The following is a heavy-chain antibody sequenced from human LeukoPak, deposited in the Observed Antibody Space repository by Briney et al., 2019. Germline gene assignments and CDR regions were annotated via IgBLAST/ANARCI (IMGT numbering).Heavy chain of an antibody. V-gene: IGHV4-59*01. D-gene: IGHD3-3*01. CDR3: ARDRGWIFGVVTYFDY. CDR1: GGSISSYH. J-gene: IGHJ4*02. CDR2: NYYSGSN. Sequence: PSETLSLTCTVSGGSISSYHWRWIRQPPGKGLEWIGYNYYSGSNKYHPPLKSRVTIPVDTSKNQFSLKLSSVTAADTAVYYCARDRGWIFGVVTYFDYWGQGTLVTVSS.